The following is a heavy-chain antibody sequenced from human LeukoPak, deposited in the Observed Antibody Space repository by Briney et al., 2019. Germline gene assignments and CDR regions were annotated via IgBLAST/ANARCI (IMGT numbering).Heavy chain of an antibody. CDR1: GFTLSNYE. D-gene: IGHD6-19*01. V-gene: IGHV3-48*03. CDR3: ARQRITVAVGGDFDY. J-gene: IGHJ4*02. Sequence: QPGGSLRLSCAVSGFTLSNYEINWVRQAPGEGLEWVAYIFSGGSIIYYADSVKRRFTISRDNAKNSLYLQMNSLRAEDTAVYYCARQRITVAVGGDFDYWGQGTLVTVSS. CDR2: IFSGGSII.